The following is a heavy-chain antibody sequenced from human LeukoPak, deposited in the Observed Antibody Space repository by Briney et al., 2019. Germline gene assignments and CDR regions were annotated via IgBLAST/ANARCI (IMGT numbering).Heavy chain of an antibody. V-gene: IGHV4-34*01. CDR3: ATERTVRYFDP. Sequence: KPSETLSLTCAVYGGSFSGYYRSWIRQPPGKGLEWIGEINHSGSTNYNPSLKSRVTISVDTSKNQFSLKLQSVTAADTAVYYCATERTVRYFDPWGQGTLVTVSS. J-gene: IGHJ5*02. D-gene: IGHD1-14*01. CDR1: GGSFSGYY. CDR2: INHSGST.